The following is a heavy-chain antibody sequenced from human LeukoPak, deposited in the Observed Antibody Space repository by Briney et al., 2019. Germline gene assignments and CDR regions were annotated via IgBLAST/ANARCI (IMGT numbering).Heavy chain of an antibody. D-gene: IGHD6-19*01. CDR1: GYNFITYW. CDR3: ARAPLGGGWPFHGMDV. CDR2: IYPGDSDT. J-gene: IGHJ6*04. Sequence: GESLKISCKGSGYNFITYWIAWVRQMPAKGLEWMGIIYPGDSDTRYSPSFQGQVTISADKSISTAYLQWSSLKDSDTAMYYCARAPLGGGWPFHGMDVWGKGTTVTVSS. V-gene: IGHV5-51*01.